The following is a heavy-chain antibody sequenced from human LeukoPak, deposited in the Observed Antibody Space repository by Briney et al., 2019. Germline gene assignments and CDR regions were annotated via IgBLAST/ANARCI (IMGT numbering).Heavy chain of an antibody. CDR3: ARDLRYDTSGYYYPANV. Sequence: GGSLRLSCAASGFTFSSYSMNWVRQAPGKGLEWVSSISSSSSYIYYADSVKGRFTISRDNAKNSLYLQMNSLRAEDTAVYYCARDLRYDTSGYYYPANVWGQGTTVTVSS. D-gene: IGHD3-22*01. CDR1: GFTFSSYS. J-gene: IGHJ6*02. V-gene: IGHV3-21*01. CDR2: ISSSSSYI.